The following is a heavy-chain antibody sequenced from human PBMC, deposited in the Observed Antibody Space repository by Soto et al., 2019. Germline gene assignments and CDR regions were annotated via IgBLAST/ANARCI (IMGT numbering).Heavy chain of an antibody. CDR3: ARSRCFSWFDP. D-gene: IGHD2-8*01. J-gene: IGHJ5*02. V-gene: IGHV3-48*01. CDR1: GFTFSSYS. Sequence: EVQLVESGGGLVQPGGSLRLSCAASGFTFSSYSMNWVRQAPGKGLEWVSYISSSSSTIYYADSVKGRFTISRDNAKNSLYLQMNSLRAEDTAVYYCARSRCFSWFDPWGQGTLVTVSS. CDR2: ISSSSSTI.